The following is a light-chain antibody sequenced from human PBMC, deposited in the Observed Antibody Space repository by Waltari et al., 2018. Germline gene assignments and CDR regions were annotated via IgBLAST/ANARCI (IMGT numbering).Light chain of an antibody. CDR3: QQSYSTPLT. CDR2: VIS. CDR1: QTINKY. J-gene: IGKJ4*01. V-gene: IGKV1-39*01. Sequence: DIQMTQSPSSLSASVGDRVTITCRASQTINKYLNWYQKKPGRAPKVLISVISYLHTGVPSRFSGSGSGTDFTLTISSLQPEDFATYYCQQSYSTPLTFGGGTKVEIK.